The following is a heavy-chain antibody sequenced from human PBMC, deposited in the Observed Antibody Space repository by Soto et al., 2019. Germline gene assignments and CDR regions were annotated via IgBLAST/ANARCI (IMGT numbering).Heavy chain of an antibody. Sequence: GGSLRLSCAASGFSFSNFPMHWFRQAPGKGLEWVAVMSFDGITTYYADSVKGRFTVSRDNSQNTLYLRVNSLRDEDTAVYFCARAGPDAFRSECYFDAWGDGTLVNVPQ. CDR2: MSFDGITT. J-gene: IGHJ4*01. V-gene: IGHV3-30-3*01. CDR3: ARAGPDAFRSECYFDA. CDR1: GFSFSNFP. D-gene: IGHD3-3*01.